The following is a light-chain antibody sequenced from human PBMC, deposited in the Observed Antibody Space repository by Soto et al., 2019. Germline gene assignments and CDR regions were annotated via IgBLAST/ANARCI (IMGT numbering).Light chain of an antibody. CDR1: NIGGKN. Sequence: SYELTQPLSVSVALGQTARITCGGDNIGGKNVHWYQQKPGQAPVLVIYRDNNRPSGIPERFSGSNSGSTATLTISRAQPGDEADYYCQVWDSSGVFGGGTKLTVL. V-gene: IGLV3-9*01. CDR3: QVWDSSGV. CDR2: RDN. J-gene: IGLJ2*01.